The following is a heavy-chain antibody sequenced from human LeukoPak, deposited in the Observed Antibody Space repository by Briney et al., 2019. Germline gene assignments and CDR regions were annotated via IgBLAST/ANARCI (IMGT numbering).Heavy chain of an antibody. D-gene: IGHD3-3*01. CDR1: GGTFSSYA. J-gene: IGHJ4*02. Sequence: ASVKVSCKASGGTFSSYANSWVRQAPGQGLEWMGGIIPIFGTANYAQKFQGRVTITADESTSTAYMELSSLRSEDTAVYYCARGYGGFWSSDSQAYFDSWGQGTLVTVSS. CDR3: ARGYGGFWSSDSQAYFDS. V-gene: IGHV1-69*13. CDR2: IIPIFGTA.